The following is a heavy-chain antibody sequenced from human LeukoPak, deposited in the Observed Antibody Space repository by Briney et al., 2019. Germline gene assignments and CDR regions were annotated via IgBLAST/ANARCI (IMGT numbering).Heavy chain of an antibody. V-gene: IGHV3-21*01. Sequence: PGGSLRLSCAASGFTFSSYSMNWVRQAPGKGLEWVSSISSSSSYIYYADSVKGRFTISRDNAKNSLYLQMNSLRAEDTAVYYCARDLPRPGARSFAKGYWGQGTLVTVSS. CDR3: ARDLPRPGARSFAKGY. CDR2: ISSSSSYI. D-gene: IGHD6-6*01. J-gene: IGHJ4*02. CDR1: GFTFSSYS.